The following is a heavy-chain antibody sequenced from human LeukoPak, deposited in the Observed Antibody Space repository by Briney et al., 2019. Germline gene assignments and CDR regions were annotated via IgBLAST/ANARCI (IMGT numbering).Heavy chain of an antibody. CDR3: ARGGSRVVTYGNFDY. D-gene: IGHD2-21*02. V-gene: IGHV1-2*06. J-gene: IGHJ4*02. CDR1: GYTFTGYY. CDR2: INPNRGGT. Sequence: ASVKVSCKASGYTFTGYYMHWVRQAPGQGLEWMGRINPNRGGTNYAQKFQGRVTMTRDTSISTAYMELSRLRSDDTAVYYCARGGSRVVTYGNFDYWGQGTLVTVSS.